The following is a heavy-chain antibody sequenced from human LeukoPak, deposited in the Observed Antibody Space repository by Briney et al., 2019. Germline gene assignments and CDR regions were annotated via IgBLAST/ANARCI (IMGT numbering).Heavy chain of an antibody. CDR3: ARHRAAAGSAGAFDI. CDR1: GGSISSYY. D-gene: IGHD6-13*01. CDR2: IYYSGST. Sequence: SETLSLTCTVSGGSISSYYWSWIRQPPGKGLERIGYIYYSGSTNYNPSLKSRVTISVDTSKNQFSLKLSSVTAADTAVYYCARHRAAAGSAGAFDIWGQGTMVTVSS. J-gene: IGHJ3*02. V-gene: IGHV4-59*08.